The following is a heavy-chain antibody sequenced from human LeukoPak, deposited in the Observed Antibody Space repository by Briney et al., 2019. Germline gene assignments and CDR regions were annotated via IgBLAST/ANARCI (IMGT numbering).Heavy chain of an antibody. D-gene: IGHD3-9*01. Sequence: SETLSLTCAVYGGSFSGYYWSWIRQPPGKGLEWIGEINHSGSTNYNPSLKSRVTISVDTSKNQFSLKLSSVTAADTAVYYCARDLVGYYDILTGYSNWFDPWGQGTLVTVSS. J-gene: IGHJ5*02. CDR1: GGSFSGYY. CDR3: ARDLVGYYDILTGYSNWFDP. CDR2: INHSGST. V-gene: IGHV4-34*01.